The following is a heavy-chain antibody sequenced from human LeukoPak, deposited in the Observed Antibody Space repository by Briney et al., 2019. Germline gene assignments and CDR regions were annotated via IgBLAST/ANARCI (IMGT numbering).Heavy chain of an antibody. CDR2: IKQDGSEK. CDR3: ARDGRGYTYGNDF. D-gene: IGHD5-18*01. J-gene: IGHJ4*02. CDR1: GFTFSTYW. V-gene: IGHV3-7*03. Sequence: QAGGSLRLSCAASGFTFSTYWMSWVRQAPGKGLEWVANIKQDGSEKYYVDSVKGRFTIFRDNAKKSLFLQMNSLRAEDTAVYYCARDGRGYTYGNDFWGQGTLVTVSS.